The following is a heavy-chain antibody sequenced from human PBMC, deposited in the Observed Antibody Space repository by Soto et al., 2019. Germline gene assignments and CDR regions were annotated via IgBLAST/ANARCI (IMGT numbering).Heavy chain of an antibody. CDR2: IIPIFGTA. Sequence: SVKVSCKASGGTFSSYAISWVRQAPGQGLEWMGGIIPIFGTANYAQKFQGRVTITADESTSTAYMELSSPRSEDTAVYYCARSNSGRLLYYYGMDVWGQGTTVTVSS. V-gene: IGHV1-69*13. D-gene: IGHD3-10*01. CDR3: ARSNSGRLLYYYGMDV. CDR1: GGTFSSYA. J-gene: IGHJ6*02.